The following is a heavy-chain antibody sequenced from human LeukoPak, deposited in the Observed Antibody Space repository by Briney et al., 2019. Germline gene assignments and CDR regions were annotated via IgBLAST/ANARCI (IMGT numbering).Heavy chain of an antibody. D-gene: IGHD3-22*01. J-gene: IGHJ4*02. Sequence: PGGSLRLSCAASGFTFSSYWMSWVRQAPGKGLEWVANIKQDGSEKYYVDSVKGRFTISRDNAKNSLYLQMNSLRAEDTAVYYCARAPMIVVPALFDYWGQGTLVTVSS. CDR1: GFTFSSYW. CDR2: IKQDGSEK. V-gene: IGHV3-7*01. CDR3: ARAPMIVVPALFDY.